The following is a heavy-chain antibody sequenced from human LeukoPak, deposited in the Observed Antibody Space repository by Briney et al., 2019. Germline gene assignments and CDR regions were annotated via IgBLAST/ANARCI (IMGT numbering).Heavy chain of an antibody. CDR1: GGSFSGYY. CDR2: INHSGST. CDR3: ARVLRYFDWSPSNYGMDV. Sequence: SETLSLTCAVYGGSFSGYYWSWIRQPPGKGLEWIGEINHSGSTNYNPSLKSRVTISVDTSKNQFSLRLSSVTAADTAVYYCARVLRYFDWSPSNYGMDVWGQGTTVTVSS. J-gene: IGHJ6*02. D-gene: IGHD3-9*01. V-gene: IGHV4-34*01.